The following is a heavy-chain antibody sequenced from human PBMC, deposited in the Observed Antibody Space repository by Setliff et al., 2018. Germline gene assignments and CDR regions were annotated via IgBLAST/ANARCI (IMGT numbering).Heavy chain of an antibody. D-gene: IGHD3-22*01. J-gene: IGHJ4*02. CDR1: GGSISSGGYY. V-gene: IGHV4-31*03. CDR2: VYYSGSTS. CDR3: ARAPRYFDSTGSYFDG. Sequence: SETLSLTCTVSGGSISSGGYYWSWIRQHPGKGLEWIGYVYYSGSTSYYNPSLKSRVTISVDTSKNQFSLKMSSVTAADTAVYYCARAPRYFDSTGSYFDGWGQGTLVTV.